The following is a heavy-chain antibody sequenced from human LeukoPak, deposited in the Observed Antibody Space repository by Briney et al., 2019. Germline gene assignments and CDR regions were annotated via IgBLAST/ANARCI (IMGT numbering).Heavy chain of an antibody. J-gene: IGHJ1*01. V-gene: IGHV3-74*01. CDR3: AKEAGSYYELHFQH. CDR1: GFSFSSYW. CDR2: INSDGTSV. Sequence: GGSLRLSCAASGFSFSSYWMHWVRQVPGKGLVWVSRINSDGTSVRYADSVKGRFTISRDNAKNTLYLQMNSLRAEDTGVYYCAKEAGSYYELHFQHWGQGTLVTVSS. D-gene: IGHD1-26*01.